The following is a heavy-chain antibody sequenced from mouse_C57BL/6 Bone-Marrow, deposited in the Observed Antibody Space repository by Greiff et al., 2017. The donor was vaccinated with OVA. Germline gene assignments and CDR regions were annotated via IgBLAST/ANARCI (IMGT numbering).Heavy chain of an antibody. CDR2: ISGGGGNT. CDR1: GFTFSSYT. V-gene: IGHV5-9*01. Sequence: EVKLMESGGGLVKPGGSLKLSCAASGFTFSSYTMSWVRQTPEKRLEWVATISGGGGNTYYPDSVKGRFTISRDNAKKTLYLQMSSLRSEDTALYYCARRDYYYGSSYYFDYWGQGTTLTVSS. CDR3: ARRDYYYGSSYYFDY. D-gene: IGHD1-1*01. J-gene: IGHJ2*01.